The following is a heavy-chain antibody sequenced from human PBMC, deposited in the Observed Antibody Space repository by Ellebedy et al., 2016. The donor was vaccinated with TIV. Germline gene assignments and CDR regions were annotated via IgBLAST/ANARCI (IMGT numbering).Heavy chain of an antibody. J-gene: IGHJ5*02. Sequence: GGSLRLSCEASGIIVSDYFMNWVRQAPGKGLEWVSVLYPDAKTNYTDSVNGRFIVSRDSSQNTLYLQMTSLTAEDTAVYYCARDPGGGGDFGDNWFDPWGQGTLVTVSS. CDR2: LYPDAKT. D-gene: IGHD2-21*01. CDR3: ARDPGGGGDFGDNWFDP. CDR1: GIIVSDYF. V-gene: IGHV3-66*01.